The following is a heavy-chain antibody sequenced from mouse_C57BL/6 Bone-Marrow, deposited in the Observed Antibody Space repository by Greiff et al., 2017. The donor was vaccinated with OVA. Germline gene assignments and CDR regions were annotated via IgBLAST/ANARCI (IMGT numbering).Heavy chain of an antibody. J-gene: IGHJ1*03. Sequence: QVQLQQPGAELVKPGASVKLSCKASGYTFTSYWMHWVKQRPGQGLEWIGMIHPNSGSTNYNEKFKSKATLTVDKSSSTAYMQLRSLTSEDSAVYDYERKGLLRYPWYFDVWGTGTTVTVSS. CDR2: IHPNSGST. V-gene: IGHV1-64*01. CDR3: ERKGLLRYPWYFDV. CDR1: GYTFTSYW. D-gene: IGHD1-1*01.